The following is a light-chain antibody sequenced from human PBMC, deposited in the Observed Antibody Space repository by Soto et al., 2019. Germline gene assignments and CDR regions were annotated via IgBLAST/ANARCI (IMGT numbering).Light chain of an antibody. CDR1: SSDVGGYNH. J-gene: IGLJ1*01. CDR3: NSYAGNNYV. CDR2: EVN. V-gene: IGLV2-8*01. Sequence: QSALTQPPSASGSPGQSVAISCTGTSSDVGGYNHVSWYQQHPGKAPKLMIYEVNKRPSGVPDRFSGSKSGNTASLTVSALQAVDVADYHCNSYAGNNYVFGTGTKLTVL.